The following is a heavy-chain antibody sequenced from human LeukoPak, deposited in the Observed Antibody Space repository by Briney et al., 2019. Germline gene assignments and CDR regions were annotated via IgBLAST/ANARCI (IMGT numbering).Heavy chain of an antibody. CDR1: GYTFTSYY. CDR3: ARGQMEQLNFDY. J-gene: IGHJ4*02. Sequence: ASVKVSCKASGYTFTSYYMHWVRQAPGQRLEWRGIINPSGGSTSYAQKFQARVTMTRDTSTSTVYMELSSLRSVDTAVYYCARGQMEQLNFDYWGQGTLVTVSS. D-gene: IGHD6-13*01. CDR2: INPSGGST. V-gene: IGHV1-46*01.